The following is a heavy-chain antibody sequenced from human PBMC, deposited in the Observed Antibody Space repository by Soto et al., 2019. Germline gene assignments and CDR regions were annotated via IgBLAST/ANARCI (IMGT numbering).Heavy chain of an antibody. CDR2: IYYSGST. Sequence: QVQLQESGPGLVKPSQTLSLTCTVSGGSISSGGYYWSWIRQHPGKGLEWIGYIYYSGSTYYNPSLKSRVTISADTSKNQFSLKLSSVTAADTAVYYCAKEYYGSGSSRNWFDPWGQGTLVTVSS. CDR3: AKEYYGSGSSRNWFDP. D-gene: IGHD3-10*01. V-gene: IGHV4-31*03. J-gene: IGHJ5*02. CDR1: GGSISSGGYY.